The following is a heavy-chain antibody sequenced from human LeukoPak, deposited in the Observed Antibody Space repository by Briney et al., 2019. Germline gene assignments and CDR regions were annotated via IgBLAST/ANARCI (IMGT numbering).Heavy chain of an antibody. V-gene: IGHV3-7*01. Sequence: GGSLRLSCAASGFTFSSYWMSWVRQAPGKGLEWVANIKQDGSEKYYVDSVKGRFTISRDNAKNSLYLQMNSLRAEDTAVYYCARPGAYNWNYPSWFDPWGQGTLVTVSS. D-gene: IGHD1-7*01. CDR2: IKQDGSEK. CDR3: ARPGAYNWNYPSWFDP. CDR1: GFTFSSYW. J-gene: IGHJ5*02.